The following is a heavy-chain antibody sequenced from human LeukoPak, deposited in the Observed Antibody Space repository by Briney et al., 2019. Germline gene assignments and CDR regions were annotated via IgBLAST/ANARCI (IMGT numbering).Heavy chain of an antibody. CDR3: TTDLVRDYYGSGSYL. CDR1: GFTFSNAW. V-gene: IGHV3-15*01. D-gene: IGHD3-10*01. CDR2: IKSKTDGGTT. J-gene: IGHJ4*02. Sequence: PGGSLRLSRAASGFTFSNAWMSWVRQAPGKGLEWVGRIKSKTDGGTTDYAAPVKGRFTISRDDSKNTLYLQMNSLKTEDTAVYYCTTDLVRDYYGSGSYLWGQGTLVIVSS.